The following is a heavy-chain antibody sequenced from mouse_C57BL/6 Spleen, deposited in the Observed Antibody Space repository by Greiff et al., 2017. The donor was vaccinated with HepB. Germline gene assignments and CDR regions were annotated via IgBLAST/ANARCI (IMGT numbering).Heavy chain of an antibody. J-gene: IGHJ4*01. CDR1: GYTFTSYW. Sequence: QVQLQHPGAELVKPGASVKLSCKASGYTFTSYWMHWVKQRPGRGLGWIGRIDPNSGGTKYNEKFKSKATLTVDKPSSTAYMQLSSLTSEDSAVYYCARSGGLLWDYYAMDYWGQGTSVTVSS. CDR2: IDPNSGGT. V-gene: IGHV1-72*01. CDR3: ARSGGLLWDYYAMDY. D-gene: IGHD2-1*01.